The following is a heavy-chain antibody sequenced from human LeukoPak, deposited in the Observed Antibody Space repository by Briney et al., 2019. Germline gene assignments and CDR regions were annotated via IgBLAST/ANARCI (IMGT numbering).Heavy chain of an antibody. Sequence: SVKVSCKASGGTFSSYAISWVRQAPGQGLEWMGGIVPIFGTANYAQKFQGRVTITADESTSTAYMEPSSLRSEDTAVYYCALGATVTIYYYYGMDVWGKGTTVTVSS. V-gene: IGHV1-69*13. CDR2: IVPIFGTA. CDR3: ALGATVTIYYYYGMDV. D-gene: IGHD4-17*01. J-gene: IGHJ6*04. CDR1: GGTFSSYA.